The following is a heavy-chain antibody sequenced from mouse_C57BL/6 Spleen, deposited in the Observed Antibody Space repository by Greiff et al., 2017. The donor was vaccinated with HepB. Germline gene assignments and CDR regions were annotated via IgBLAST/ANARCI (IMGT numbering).Heavy chain of an antibody. CDR3: AREGDCGSSYGFAY. CDR1: GYTFTSYW. V-gene: IGHV1-64*01. Sequence: QVQLQQSGAELVKPGASVKLSCKASGYTFTSYWMHWVKQRPGQGLEWIGMIHPNSGSTNYNEKFKSKATLTVDKSSSTAYMQLSSLTSEDSAVYYCAREGDCGSSYGFAYWGQGTLVTVSA. CDR2: IHPNSGST. D-gene: IGHD1-1*01. J-gene: IGHJ3*01.